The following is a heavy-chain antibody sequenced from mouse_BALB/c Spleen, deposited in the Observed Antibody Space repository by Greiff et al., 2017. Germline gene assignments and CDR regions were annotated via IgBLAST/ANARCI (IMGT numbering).Heavy chain of an antibody. CDR2: ISSGSSTI. V-gene: IGHV5-17*02. CDR3: ARGYRAMDY. Sequence: EVQVVESGGGLVQPGGSRKLSCAASGFTFSSFGMHWVRQAPEKGLEWVAYISSGSSTIYYADTVKGRFTISRDNPKNTLFLQMTSLRSEDTAMYYCARGYRAMDYWGQGTSVTVSS. J-gene: IGHJ4*01. D-gene: IGHD2-14*01. CDR1: GFTFSSFG.